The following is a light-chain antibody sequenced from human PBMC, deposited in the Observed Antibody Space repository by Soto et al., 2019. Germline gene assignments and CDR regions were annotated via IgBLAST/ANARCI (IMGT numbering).Light chain of an antibody. V-gene: IGKV3-15*01. J-gene: IGKJ2*01. CDR3: QQYHNWYT. CDR1: QSIDIN. Sequence: EIVMTQSPATLSVSPGERATLSCRASQSIDINLAWFQQKPGQSPRFLIYGASTRATGIPARISGSGSGTEFTLTISSLQSEDFAVYYCQQYHNWYTFGQGTKLEIK. CDR2: GAS.